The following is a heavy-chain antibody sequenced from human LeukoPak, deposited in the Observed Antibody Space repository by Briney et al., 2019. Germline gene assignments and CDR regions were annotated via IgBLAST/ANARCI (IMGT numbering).Heavy chain of an antibody. Sequence: ASVKVSCKASGYTFTSYYMHWVRQAPGQGLEWMGIINPSGGSTSYAQKFQGRVTMTRDTSTSTVYMELSSLRSEDTAVYYCARGSELPGWINWFDPWGQGTLVTVSS. D-gene: IGHD1-26*01. J-gene: IGHJ5*02. V-gene: IGHV1-46*01. CDR2: INPSGGST. CDR1: GYTFTSYY. CDR3: ARGSELPGWINWFDP.